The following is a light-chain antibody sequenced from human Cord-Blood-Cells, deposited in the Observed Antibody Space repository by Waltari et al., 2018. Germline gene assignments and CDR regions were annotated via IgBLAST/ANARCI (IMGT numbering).Light chain of an antibody. V-gene: IGKV1-39*01. CDR1: QSISSY. Sequence: DLQMTQSPSSLSASVGDRVPITCRASQSISSYLHWYQQKPGKAPKLLIYAASSLQSGVPSRFSGSGSGTDFTLTISSLQPEDFATYYCQQSYSTPWTFGQGTKVEIK. CDR3: QQSYSTPWT. CDR2: AAS. J-gene: IGKJ1*01.